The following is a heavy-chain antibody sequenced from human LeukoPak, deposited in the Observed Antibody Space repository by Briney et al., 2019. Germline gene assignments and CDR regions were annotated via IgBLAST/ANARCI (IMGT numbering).Heavy chain of an antibody. CDR1: GFSARSYY. CDR2: IRGSGET. D-gene: IGHD5-24*01. V-gene: IGHV3-66*03. CDR3: ARDRAATQGWVEFDP. J-gene: IGHJ5*02. Sequence: GGSLRLSCAVSGFSARSYYMSWVRQAPGKGLEWVSLIRGSGETFYADSEKGRFSISRDDSKNTVYLQMNSLRIEDTAVYFCARDRAATQGWVEFDPWGQGTLVTVSS.